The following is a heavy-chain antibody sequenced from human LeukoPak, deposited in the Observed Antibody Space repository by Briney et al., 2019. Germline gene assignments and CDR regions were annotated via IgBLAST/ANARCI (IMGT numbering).Heavy chain of an antibody. J-gene: IGHJ4*02. V-gene: IGHV4-59*02. D-gene: IGHD1-1*01. CDR3: ASRKLANDY. Sequence: PSETLSLTCTISGGSVSDYYWSWIRQSPGKGLEWICYIYYTGSTTYNPSLKSRVTISADTSKNQFSLKLSSVTAADTAVYCCASRKLANDYWGQGTLVTVSS. CDR2: IYYTGST. CDR1: GGSVSDYY.